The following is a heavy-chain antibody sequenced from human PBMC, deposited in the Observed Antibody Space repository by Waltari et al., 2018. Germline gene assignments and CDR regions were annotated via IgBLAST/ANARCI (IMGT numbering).Heavy chain of an antibody. CDR1: GGSISSHY. Sequence: QVQLQESGPGLVKPSETLSLTCTVSGGSISSHYWSWIRQPPGKGLEWIGYIYYSGRTNYNPSLKSRVTISVDTSKNQFSLKLSSVTAADTAVYYWAREYYYGSGSYYISYMDVWGKGTTVTVSS. CDR2: IYYSGRT. J-gene: IGHJ6*03. CDR3: AREYYYGSGSYYISYMDV. D-gene: IGHD3-10*01. V-gene: IGHV4-59*11.